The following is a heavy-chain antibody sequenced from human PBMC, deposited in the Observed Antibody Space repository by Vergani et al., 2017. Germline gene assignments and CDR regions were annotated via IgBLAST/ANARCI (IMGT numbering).Heavy chain of an antibody. V-gene: IGHV3-30*04. CDR3: AKDRSSSWISNYFDY. Sequence: QVQLVESGGGVVQPGRSLRLSCAASGFTFSSYAMHWVRQAPGKGLEWVAVISYDGSNKYYADSVKGRFTISRDNSKNTLYLQMNSLRAEDTAVYYCAKDRSSSWISNYFDYWGQGTLVTVSS. CDR2: ISYDGSNK. J-gene: IGHJ4*02. D-gene: IGHD6-13*01. CDR1: GFTFSSYA.